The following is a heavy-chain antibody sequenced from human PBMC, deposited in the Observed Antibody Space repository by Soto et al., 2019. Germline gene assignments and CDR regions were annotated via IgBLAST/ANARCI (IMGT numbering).Heavy chain of an antibody. Sequence: SETLSLTCTVSGGSISTYYWSWIRQPAGKGLEWIGRIDTSGNTNYNPALKSRVTMSVDTSKKQFSLKLTSVTAADTAVYYCARYSSNWFQTEGMDVWGQGTTVTVSS. CDR3: ARYSSNWFQTEGMDV. D-gene: IGHD6-13*01. CDR2: IDTSGNT. V-gene: IGHV4-4*07. CDR1: GGSISTYY. J-gene: IGHJ6*02.